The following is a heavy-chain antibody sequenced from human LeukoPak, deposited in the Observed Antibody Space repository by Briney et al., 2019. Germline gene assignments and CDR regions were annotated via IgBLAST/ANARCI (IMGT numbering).Heavy chain of an antibody. D-gene: IGHD3-3*01. CDR1: GFTFNTYA. CDR2: ISGSGGST. J-gene: IGHJ4*02. V-gene: IGHV3-23*01. CDR3: AKDSYDFWSGGFFDY. Sequence: PGGSLRVSCAASGFTFNTYAMTWVRQAPGKGLEWVSAISGSGGSTYYADSVKGRFTISRDNSKNTLYLQMNSLRAEDTAVYYCAKDSYDFWSGGFFDYWGQGTLVTVSS.